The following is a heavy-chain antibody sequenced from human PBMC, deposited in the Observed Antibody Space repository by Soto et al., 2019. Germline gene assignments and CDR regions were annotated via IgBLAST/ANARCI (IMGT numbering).Heavy chain of an antibody. CDR1: GGSISSSSDY. V-gene: IGHV4-39*01. CDR2: VYYGGST. CDR3: AGGDYYHSSGYYFYYYTMDV. J-gene: IGHJ6*02. Sequence: SETLSLTCTVSGGSISSSSDYWGWLSQPPGKGLEWIGNVYYGGSTYYNPSLKSRVTISVETSKSQFSLKLSSVTAADTAVYYCAGGDYYHSSGYYFYYYTMDVWGQGTTVTVSS. D-gene: IGHD3-22*01.